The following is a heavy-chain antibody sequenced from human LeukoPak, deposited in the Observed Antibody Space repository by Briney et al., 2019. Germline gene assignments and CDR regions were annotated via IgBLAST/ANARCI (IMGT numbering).Heavy chain of an antibody. D-gene: IGHD1-26*01. CDR3: ARGGATTLFDY. J-gene: IGHJ4*02. V-gene: IGHV3-64*01. CDR1: GFTFSSYA. CDR2: ITTNGDKT. Sequence: PGGSLRLSCAASGFTFSSYAMHWVRQAPGKGLEYVSAITTNGDKTYYGNSAKGRFTISRDNSKNTLYLQMGSLTIEDMAVYYCARGGATTLFDYWGQGTLVTVSS.